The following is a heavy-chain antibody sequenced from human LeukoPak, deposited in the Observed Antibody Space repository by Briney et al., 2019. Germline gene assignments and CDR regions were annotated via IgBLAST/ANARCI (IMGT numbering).Heavy chain of an antibody. J-gene: IGHJ5*02. CDR2: ISSSSSII. CDR1: GFTFSSYS. Sequence: GGSLRLSCAASGFTFSSYSMNWVRQAPGKGLEWVSYISSSSSIIYYADSVKGRFTISRDNAKNSLYLQMNSLRAEDTAVYYCARARTAQYNWVDPWGQGTLVTVSS. CDR3: ARARTAQYNWVDP. D-gene: IGHD4-17*01. V-gene: IGHV3-48*01.